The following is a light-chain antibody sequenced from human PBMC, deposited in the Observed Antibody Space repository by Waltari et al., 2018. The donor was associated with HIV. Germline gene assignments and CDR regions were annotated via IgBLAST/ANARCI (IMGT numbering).Light chain of an antibody. Sequence: EIVMTQSPATLAVSPGERATLSCTASQSVYSNLACYQQKPRQPPRLLIYDASPRATGLPATFSASAPATEFLLTISSLPSEDFAVYYFQQYNNWPDTFGGGTKVEIK. CDR1: QSVYSN. CDR2: DAS. J-gene: IGKJ4*01. CDR3: QQYNNWPDT. V-gene: IGKV3-15*01.